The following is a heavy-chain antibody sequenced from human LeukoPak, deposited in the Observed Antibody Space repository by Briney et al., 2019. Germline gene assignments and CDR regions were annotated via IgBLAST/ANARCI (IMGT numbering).Heavy chain of an antibody. CDR3: AKDRVTMIVVVILDY. CDR1: GFTFSDYY. J-gene: IGHJ4*02. D-gene: IGHD3-22*01. V-gene: IGHV3-11*01. Sequence: PGGSLRLSCAASGFTFSDYYMSWIRQAPGKGLEWVSYISSSGSTIYYADSVKGRFTISRDNSKNTLYLQMNSLRAEDTAVYYCAKDRVTMIVVVILDYWGQGTLVTVSS. CDR2: ISSSGSTI.